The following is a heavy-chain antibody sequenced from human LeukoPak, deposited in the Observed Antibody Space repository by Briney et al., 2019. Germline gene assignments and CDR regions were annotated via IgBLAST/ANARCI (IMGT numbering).Heavy chain of an antibody. Sequence: ASVKVSCKASGYTFTSYGISWVRRAPGQGLEWMGWISAYNGNTNYAQKLQGRVTMTTDTSTSTAYMELRSLRSDDTAVYYCAREYQLLGDYYYYYMDVWGKGTTVTVSS. D-gene: IGHD2-2*01. CDR2: ISAYNGNT. CDR3: AREYQLLGDYYYYYMDV. V-gene: IGHV1-18*01. J-gene: IGHJ6*03. CDR1: GYTFTSYG.